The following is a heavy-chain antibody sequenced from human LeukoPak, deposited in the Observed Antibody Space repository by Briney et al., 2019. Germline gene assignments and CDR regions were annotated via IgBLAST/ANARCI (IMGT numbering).Heavy chain of an antibody. CDR2: MSYDGNNK. CDR1: GFTFSSYG. Sequence: PGRSLRLSCAASGFTFSSYGMHWVRQAPGKGLEWVAVMSYDGNNKYYADSVKGRFTISRDNSKNTLHLQMGSLRTEDMAVYYCARGGSGWYFGSHDYWGQGTLVTVSS. V-gene: IGHV3-30*03. CDR3: ARGGSGWYFGSHDY. D-gene: IGHD6-19*01. J-gene: IGHJ4*02.